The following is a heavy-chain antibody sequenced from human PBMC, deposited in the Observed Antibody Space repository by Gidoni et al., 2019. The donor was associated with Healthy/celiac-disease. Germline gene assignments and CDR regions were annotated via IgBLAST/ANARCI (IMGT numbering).Heavy chain of an antibody. V-gene: IGHV5-51*01. CDR1: GYSFTSYW. J-gene: IGHJ3*02. CDR2: IYPGHSDT. D-gene: IGHD1-26*01. CDR3: ARRPGGALPYSGSYWSVLPLEWAFDI. Sequence: EVQLVKSGAEVKKPGESLKISCKGSGYSFTSYWIGWVRQMPGKGLEWMGIIYPGHSDTRYSPSFQGQVTISADKSISTAYLQWSSLKASDTAMYYCARRPGGALPYSGSYWSVLPLEWAFDIWGQGTMVTVSS.